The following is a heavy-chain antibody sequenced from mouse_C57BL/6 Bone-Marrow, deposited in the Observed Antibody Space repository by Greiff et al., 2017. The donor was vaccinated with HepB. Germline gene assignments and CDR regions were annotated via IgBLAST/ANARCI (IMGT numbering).Heavy chain of an antibody. Sequence: QVQLQQPGAELVKPGASVKMSCKASGYTFTSYWITWVKQRPGQGLEWIGDIYPGSGSTNYNEKFKSKATLTVDTSSSTAYMQLSSLTSEDSAVYCCARYGFYCSSSHFDYWGKGTMVTVSA. V-gene: IGHV1-55*01. CDR2: IYPGSGST. D-gene: IGHD1-1*01. CDR1: GYTFTSYW. J-gene: IGHJ3*01. CDR3: ARYGFYCSSSHFDY.